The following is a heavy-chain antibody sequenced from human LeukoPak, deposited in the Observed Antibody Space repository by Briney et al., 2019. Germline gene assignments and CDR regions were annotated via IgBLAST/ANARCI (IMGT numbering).Heavy chain of an antibody. D-gene: IGHD3-3*01. Sequence: PGGSLRLSCAASGFTFSSYGMHWVRQAPGKGLEWVAVISYDGSNKYYADSVKGRFTISRDNSKNTLYLQMNSLRAEDTAVYYCAKGRITIFVDAFDIWGQGTMVTVSS. CDR1: GFTFSSYG. V-gene: IGHV3-30*18. CDR2: ISYDGSNK. J-gene: IGHJ3*02. CDR3: AKGRITIFVDAFDI.